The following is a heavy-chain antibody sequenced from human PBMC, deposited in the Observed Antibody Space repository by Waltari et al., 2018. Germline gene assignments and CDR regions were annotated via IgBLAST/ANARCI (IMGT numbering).Heavy chain of an antibody. CDR1: GGTFSSYA. D-gene: IGHD2-2*03. Sequence: QVQLVQSGAEVKKHGSSVKVSCKASGGTFSSYAYSWVRQAPGQGLEWMGWISAYNGNTNDAQKLQGRVTMTTDTSTSTAYMELRSLRSDDTAVYYCARGGYCSSTSCYPPVDYWGQGTLVTVSS. CDR2: ISAYNGNT. CDR3: ARGGYCSSTSCYPPVDY. J-gene: IGHJ4*02. V-gene: IGHV1-18*01.